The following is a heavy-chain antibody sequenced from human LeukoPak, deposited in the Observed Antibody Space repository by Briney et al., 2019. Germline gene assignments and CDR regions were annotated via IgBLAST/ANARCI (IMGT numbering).Heavy chain of an antibody. J-gene: IGHJ4*02. Sequence: SETLSLTCTVSGGSISSYYWSWIRQPAGKGLEWIGYIYYSGSTNYNPSLKSRVTISVDTSKNQFSLKLSSVTAADTAVYYCATTLWFGEFYFDYWGQGTLVTVSS. D-gene: IGHD3-10*01. CDR3: ATTLWFGEFYFDY. V-gene: IGHV4-59*08. CDR2: IYYSGST. CDR1: GGSISSYY.